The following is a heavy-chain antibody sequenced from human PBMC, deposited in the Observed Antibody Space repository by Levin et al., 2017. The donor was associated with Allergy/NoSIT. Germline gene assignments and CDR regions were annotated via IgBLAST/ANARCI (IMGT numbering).Heavy chain of an antibody. Sequence: GGSLRLSCSASGFTFSSYAMHWVRQAPGKGLEYVSGITSNGGSTYYADSVKGRFTISRDNSKNTLYLQMSSLRPEDTAVYYCVKDRGDGYTFDSWGQGTLVTVSS. CDR1: GFTFSSYA. D-gene: IGHD5-24*01. CDR2: ITSNGGST. V-gene: IGHV3-64D*06. J-gene: IGHJ4*02. CDR3: VKDRGDGYTFDS.